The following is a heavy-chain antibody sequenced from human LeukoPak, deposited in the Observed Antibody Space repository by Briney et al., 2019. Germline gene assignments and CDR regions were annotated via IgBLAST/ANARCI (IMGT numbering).Heavy chain of an antibody. V-gene: IGHV1-69*13. Sequence: GASVKVSCKASGGTFSSYAISWVRQAPGQGLEWMGGIIPIFGTANYEQKFQGRVTITADESTSTAYMELSSLRSEDTAVYYCRYSSSAQYFDYWGQGTLVTVSS. CDR2: IIPIFGTA. CDR1: GGTFSSYA. D-gene: IGHD6-6*01. J-gene: IGHJ4*02. CDR3: RYSSSAQYFDY.